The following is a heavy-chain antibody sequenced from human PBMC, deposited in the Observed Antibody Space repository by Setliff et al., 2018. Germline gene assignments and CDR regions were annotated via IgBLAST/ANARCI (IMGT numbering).Heavy chain of an antibody. CDR3: RLWSRNYLTWLGS. CDR2: IYHSGSS. J-gene: IGHJ5*01. CDR1: GGSISSMSYY. Sequence: PSETLSLTCTVSGGSISSMSYYWGWIRQPPGKGLEWIGSIYHSGSSYYNSSLRSRVTISVDTSKNQFSLILRSVTAADTAVYYCRLWSRNYLTWLGSWGQGTLVTVSS. D-gene: IGHD3-3*01. V-gene: IGHV4-39*07.